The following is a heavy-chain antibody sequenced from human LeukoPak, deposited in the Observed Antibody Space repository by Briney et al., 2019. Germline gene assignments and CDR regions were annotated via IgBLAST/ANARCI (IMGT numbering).Heavy chain of an antibody. Sequence: SETLSLTCTVSGGSISSYYWSWIRQPPGKGLEWIGYICYSGSTNYNPSLKSRVTISVDTSKNQFSLKLSSVTAADTAVYYCARYYDSSGSLDYWGQGTLVTVSS. CDR2: ICYSGST. CDR1: GGSISSYY. CDR3: ARYYDSSGSLDY. D-gene: IGHD3-22*01. J-gene: IGHJ4*02. V-gene: IGHV4-59*01.